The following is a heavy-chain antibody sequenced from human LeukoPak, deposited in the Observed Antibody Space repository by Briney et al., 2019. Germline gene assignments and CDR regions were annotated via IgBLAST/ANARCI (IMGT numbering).Heavy chain of an antibody. J-gene: IGHJ4*02. Sequence: SETLSLTCTVSGGSIINYYWSWIRQSPGKGLEWIGYIHYTGNPNYNPSLQSRVTITVDTSKKQFSLKLNSVTAADTAVYYCARGGWPLGYWGQGTLVTVTS. D-gene: IGHD6-19*01. V-gene: IGHV4-59*01. CDR1: GGSIINYY. CDR2: IHYTGNP. CDR3: ARGGWPLGY.